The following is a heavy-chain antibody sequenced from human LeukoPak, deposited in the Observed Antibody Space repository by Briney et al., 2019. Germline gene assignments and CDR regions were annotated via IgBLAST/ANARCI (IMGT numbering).Heavy chain of an antibody. V-gene: IGHV3-23*01. CDR3: AKPAARWSSTSCYVRY. D-gene: IGHD2-2*01. Sequence: GGSLRLSCAASGFTFSSYAMSWVRQAPGKGLEWVSAISGSGGSTYYADSVKGRFTISRDNSKNTLYLQMNSLRAEDTAVYYCAKPAARWSSTSCYVRYWGQGTLVTVSS. J-gene: IGHJ4*02. CDR2: ISGSGGST. CDR1: GFTFSSYA.